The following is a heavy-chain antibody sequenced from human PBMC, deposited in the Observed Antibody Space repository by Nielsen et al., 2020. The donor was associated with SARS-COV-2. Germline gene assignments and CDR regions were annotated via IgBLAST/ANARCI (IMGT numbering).Heavy chain of an antibody. CDR3: ARGHVLRFLEWLGAAWFDP. V-gene: IGHV3-7*03. D-gene: IGHD3-3*01. J-gene: IGHJ5*02. CDR2: IKQDGSEK. Sequence: WIRQPPGKGLEWVANIKQDGSEKYYVDSVKGRFTISRDNAKNSLYLQMNSLRAEDTAVYYCARGHVLRFLEWLGAAWFDPWGQGTLVTVSS.